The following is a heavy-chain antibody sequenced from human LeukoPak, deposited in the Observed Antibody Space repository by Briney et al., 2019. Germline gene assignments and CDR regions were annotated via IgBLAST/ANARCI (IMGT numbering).Heavy chain of an antibody. J-gene: IGHJ6*03. D-gene: IGHD4-11*01. CDR1: GFTFSSYE. Sequence: RGSLRLSCAASGFTFSSYEMNWVRQAPGKGLEWISYISSSGGTIYYADSVKGRFTISRDNAKNSLYLQMNSLRAEDTAVYYCARESLHWPYYYMDVWGKGTTVTVSS. CDR3: ARESLHWPYYYMDV. CDR2: ISSSGGTI. V-gene: IGHV3-48*03.